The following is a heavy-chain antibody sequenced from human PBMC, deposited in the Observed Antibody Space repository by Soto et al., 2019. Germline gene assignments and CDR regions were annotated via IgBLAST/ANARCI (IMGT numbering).Heavy chain of an antibody. Sequence: EVQLVESGGGLVQPGGSLRLSCAASGFTFSSYWMHWVRQAPGKGLVWVSRISNDGSATDYADAVKGRLTVSRDNAKNTLYLPMNSLRAEDTAVYYCVRGGLPTFYNYCGQGTLVTVSS. CDR1: GFTFSSYW. D-gene: IGHD2-21*02. V-gene: IGHV3-74*01. CDR3: VRGGLPTFYNY. CDR2: ISNDGSAT. J-gene: IGHJ4*02.